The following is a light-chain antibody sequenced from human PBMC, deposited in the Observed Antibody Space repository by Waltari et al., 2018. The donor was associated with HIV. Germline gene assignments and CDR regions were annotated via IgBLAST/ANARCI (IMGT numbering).Light chain of an antibody. Sequence: QSVLTQSPSTSGTPGQRVTISCSGSSSTIDSNYVSCFQQVPGTAPKLLIFRNTQRPSGVSDRFSGSVSGTSASLAISGLRSEDEADYYCAVWDDSLSAQLFGGGTKLTVL. CDR1: SSTIDSNY. J-gene: IGLJ3*02. CDR3: AVWDDSLSAQL. V-gene: IGLV1-47*01. CDR2: RNT.